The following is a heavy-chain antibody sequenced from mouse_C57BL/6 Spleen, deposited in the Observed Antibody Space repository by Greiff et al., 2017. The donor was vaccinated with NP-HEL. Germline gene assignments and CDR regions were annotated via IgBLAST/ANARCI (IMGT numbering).Heavy chain of an antibody. Sequence: DVQLVESGGGLVKPGGSLKLSCAASGFTFSDYGMHWVRQAPEKGLEWVAYISSGSSTIYYADTVKGRFTIARDNAKNTLFLQMTSLRSEDTAMYYCARQDYYGSSHYAMDYWGQGTSVTVSS. CDR2: ISSGSSTI. CDR1: GFTFSDYG. J-gene: IGHJ4*01. CDR3: ARQDYYGSSHYAMDY. D-gene: IGHD1-1*01. V-gene: IGHV5-17*01.